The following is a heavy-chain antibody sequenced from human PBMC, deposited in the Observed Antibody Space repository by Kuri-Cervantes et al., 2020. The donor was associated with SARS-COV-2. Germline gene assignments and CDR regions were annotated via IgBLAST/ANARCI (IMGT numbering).Heavy chain of an antibody. Sequence: GSLRVSCTVSGGSISSSSYYWGWILQPPGTGLEWIGSIYYSGSTYYNPSLKSRVTISVDTSKNQFSLKLSSVTAADTAVYYCAGSSGWYTYYYNGMDVWGQGTTVTVSS. CDR2: IYYSGST. J-gene: IGHJ6*02. V-gene: IGHV4-39*01. CDR3: AGSSGWYTYYYNGMDV. CDR1: GGSISSSSYY. D-gene: IGHD6-19*01.